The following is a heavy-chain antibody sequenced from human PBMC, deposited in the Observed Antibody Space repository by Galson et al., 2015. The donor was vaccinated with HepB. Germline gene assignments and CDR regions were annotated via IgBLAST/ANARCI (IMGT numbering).Heavy chain of an antibody. CDR3: ARARYSTSPPDY. D-gene: IGHD6-6*01. CDR1: RFTFTNYG. CDR2: ISVYNGNT. V-gene: IGHV1-18*01. Sequence: SVKVSCKASRFTFTNYGVTWVRQAPGQGLEWMGWISVYNGNTNYAQKFQDRVTMTTDTSTTTAYMELGGLRADDTAVYFCARARYSTSPPDYWGQGTLVSVSS. J-gene: IGHJ4*02.